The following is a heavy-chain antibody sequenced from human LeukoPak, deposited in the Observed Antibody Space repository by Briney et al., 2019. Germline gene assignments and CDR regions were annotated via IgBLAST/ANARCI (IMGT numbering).Heavy chain of an antibody. CDR3: ASTRRGAAALDY. CDR1: GFTFSSFA. Sequence: GSLRLSCSASGFTFSSFAMFWIRQPPGKGLEWLGYIYYSGSTNYNPSLKSRVTISVDTSKNQFSLKLSSVTAADTAVYYCASTRRGAAALDYWGQGTLVTVSS. J-gene: IGHJ4*02. V-gene: IGHV4-59*01. CDR2: IYYSGST. D-gene: IGHD6-13*01.